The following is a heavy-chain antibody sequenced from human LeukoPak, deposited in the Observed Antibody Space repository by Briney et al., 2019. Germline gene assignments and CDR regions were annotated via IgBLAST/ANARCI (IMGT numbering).Heavy chain of an antibody. CDR3: ARDLGWGYGDVDWFDP. J-gene: IGHJ5*02. Sequence: ASVKVSCKASGYTFTGYYMHWVRQAPGQGLEWTGWINPSSGGTNYAQKFQGRVTMTRDTSISTAYMELSRLRSDDTAVYYCARDLGWGYGDVDWFDPWGQGTLVTVSS. V-gene: IGHV1-2*02. CDR2: INPSSGGT. CDR1: GYTFTGYY. D-gene: IGHD4-17*01.